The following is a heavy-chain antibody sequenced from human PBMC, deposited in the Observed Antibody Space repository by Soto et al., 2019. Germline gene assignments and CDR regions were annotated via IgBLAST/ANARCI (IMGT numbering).Heavy chain of an antibody. D-gene: IGHD1-26*01. CDR1: GFTFSSYR. J-gene: IGHJ2*01. CDR3: ALLEHHEGGYFVL. CDR2: IKQDGSEK. Sequence: EVQLVESGGGLVQPGGSLRLSCAASGFTFSSYRMTWVRQTPGKGLEWVANIKQDGSEKYYVDSVKGRFTISRDNAKNSRYLQMNSLRAEDTAVYYCALLEHHEGGYFVLWGRGTLVTVSS. V-gene: IGHV3-7*01.